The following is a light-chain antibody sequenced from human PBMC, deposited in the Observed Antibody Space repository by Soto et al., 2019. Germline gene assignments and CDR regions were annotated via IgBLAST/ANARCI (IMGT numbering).Light chain of an antibody. CDR2: GAS. Sequence: IVMTQSPPPLALSPGEGANLSCRASQSISDTLAWYQQKPGQAPRLLIHGASTRATGFPARFSGSGSGTDFTLTISSLQPDDFATYYCQQYISYWTFGQGPKVDI. CDR1: QSISDT. V-gene: IGKV3-15*01. CDR3: QQYISYWT. J-gene: IGKJ1*01.